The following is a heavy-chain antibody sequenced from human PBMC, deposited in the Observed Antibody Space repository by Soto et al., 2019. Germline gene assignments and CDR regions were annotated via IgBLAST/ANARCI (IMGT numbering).Heavy chain of an antibody. D-gene: IGHD3-10*01. V-gene: IGHV2-5*02. CDR1: GFSLSTGVG. CDR3: AQKSYYGSGSLDY. J-gene: IGHJ4*02. Sequence: QITLKESGPTLVKPTQTLTLTCTFSGFSLSTGVGVGWIRQPPGKALECLALIYWDDDKRYSSSLKSRLTITKDTPKNQVVLIMTNMDPVDTATYYCAQKSYYGSGSLDYWGQGILVTVSS. CDR2: IYWDDDK.